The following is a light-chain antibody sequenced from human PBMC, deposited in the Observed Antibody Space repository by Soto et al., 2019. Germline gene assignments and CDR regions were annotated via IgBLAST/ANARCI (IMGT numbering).Light chain of an antibody. V-gene: IGLV3-1*01. Sequence: SYELTQPPSMSVSPGQTATITCSGADLGSKFACWYQQKPGQSPILVIYQDNKRPSGIPERFSGSNSGITATLTISGTQPMDEADYYCQAWDIRVFGGGTKLTVL. CDR1: DLGSKF. CDR2: QDN. J-gene: IGLJ3*02. CDR3: QAWDIRV.